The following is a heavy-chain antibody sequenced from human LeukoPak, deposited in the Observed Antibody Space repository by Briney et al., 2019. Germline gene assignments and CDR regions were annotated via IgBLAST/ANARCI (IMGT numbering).Heavy chain of an antibody. J-gene: IGHJ3*02. CDR3: AAPHSGDGDAFDI. D-gene: IGHD5-12*01. CDR1: GYTFTSYG. Sequence: ASVKASCKASGYTFTSYGISWVRQAPGQGLEWMGWISAYNGNTNYAQKLQGRVTMTTDTSTSTAYMELRSLRSDDTAVYYCAAPHSGDGDAFDIWGQGTMVTVSS. CDR2: ISAYNGNT. V-gene: IGHV1-18*01.